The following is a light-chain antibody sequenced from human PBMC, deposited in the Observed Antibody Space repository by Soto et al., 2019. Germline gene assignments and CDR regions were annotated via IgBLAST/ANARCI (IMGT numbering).Light chain of an antibody. CDR1: ETISSF. CDR3: QQRRSWPLT. J-gene: IGKJ4*01. CDR2: DAS. Sequence: IVLTQSPATLSLSPGERATLSCRASETISSFLGWYQQKRGQAPRLLIYDASNRATGIPVRFSGSGSGTDFTLTISSLEPEDFAVYYCQQRRSWPLTFGGGTKVEIK. V-gene: IGKV3-11*01.